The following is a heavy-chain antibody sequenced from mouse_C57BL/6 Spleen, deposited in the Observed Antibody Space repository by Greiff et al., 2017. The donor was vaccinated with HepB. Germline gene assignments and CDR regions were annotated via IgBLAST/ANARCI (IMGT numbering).Heavy chain of an antibody. CDR3: ARSRSSYYGTPFAY. CDR2: IYPGDGDT. V-gene: IGHV1-82*01. D-gene: IGHD1-1*01. Sequence: QVQLKESGPELVKPGASVKISCKASGYAFSSSWMNWVKQRPGKGLEWIGRIYPGDGDTNYNGKFKGKATLTADKSSSTAYMQLSSLTSEDSAVYFCARSRSSYYGTPFAYWGQGTLVTVSA. CDR1: GYAFSSSW. J-gene: IGHJ3*01.